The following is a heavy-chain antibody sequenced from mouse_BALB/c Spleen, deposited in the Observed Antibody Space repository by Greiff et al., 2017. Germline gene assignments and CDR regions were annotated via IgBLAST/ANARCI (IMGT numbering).Heavy chain of an antibody. CDR3: ARGFDYYGSSYDAMDY. V-gene: IGHV5-6-5*01. D-gene: IGHD1-1*01. CDR2: ISSGGST. Sequence: EVMLVESGGGLVKPGGSLKLSCAASGFTFSSYAMSWVRQTPEKRLEWVASISSGGSTYYPDSVKGRFTISRDNARNILYLQMSSLRSEDTAMYYCARGFDYYGSSYDAMDYWGQGTSVTVSS. CDR1: GFTFSSYA. J-gene: IGHJ4*01.